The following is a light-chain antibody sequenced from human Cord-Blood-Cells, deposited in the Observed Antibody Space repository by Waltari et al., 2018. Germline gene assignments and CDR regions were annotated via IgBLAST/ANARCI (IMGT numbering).Light chain of an antibody. CDR2: DVS. Sequence: QSALTQPASVSGSPGQSITISFAGTSSDVGGANYLSWDQQHPGKAPKLMIYDVSNRPSGVSNRVSCSKSGNTASLTISGLQAEDEADYYCSSYTSSSTVVFGGGTKRTVL. V-gene: IGLV2-14*01. CDR3: SSYTSSSTVV. CDR1: SSDVGGANY. J-gene: IGLJ2*01.